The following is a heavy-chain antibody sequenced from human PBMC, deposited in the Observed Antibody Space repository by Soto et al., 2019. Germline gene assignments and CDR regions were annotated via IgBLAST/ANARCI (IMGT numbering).Heavy chain of an antibody. CDR3: AGKGFGATHGLVDV. J-gene: IGHJ6*02. D-gene: IGHD3-10*01. V-gene: IGHV4-59*12. CDR1: GGSITNYY. Sequence: SETLSLTCTVSGGSITNYYWSWIRQPPGKGLEWIGYIHYSGSANYNPSLKSRVTTSVDTSKNQFSLNLRSVTVADTALYYCAGKGFGATHGLVDVWGQGTKVTVSS. CDR2: IHYSGSA.